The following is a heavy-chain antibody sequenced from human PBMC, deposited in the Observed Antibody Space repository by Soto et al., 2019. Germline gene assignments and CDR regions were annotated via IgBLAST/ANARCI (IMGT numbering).Heavy chain of an antibody. CDR3: ANDNPYPASTAEA. V-gene: IGHV4-59*01. D-gene: IGHD2-8*02. CDR2: IYYSGST. Sequence: SETLSLTCTVSGGSISSYYWSWIRQPPGKGLEWIGYIYYSGSTNYNPSLKSRVTISVDTSKNQFSLKLSSVTAADTAVYYCANDNPYPASTAEAWGQGTMVTVSS. J-gene: IGHJ3*01. CDR1: GGSISSYY.